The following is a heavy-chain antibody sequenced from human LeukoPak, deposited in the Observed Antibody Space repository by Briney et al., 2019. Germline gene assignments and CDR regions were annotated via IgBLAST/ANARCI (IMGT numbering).Heavy chain of an antibody. D-gene: IGHD6-13*01. Sequence: XXTGQGLEWMGWMNPNSGNTGYAQKFQGRVTMTRNTSISTAYMELSSLRSEDTAVYYCCIAASWGQGTLVTVSS. CDR2: MNPNSGNT. V-gene: IGHV1-8*01. J-gene: IGHJ5*02. CDR3: CIAAS.